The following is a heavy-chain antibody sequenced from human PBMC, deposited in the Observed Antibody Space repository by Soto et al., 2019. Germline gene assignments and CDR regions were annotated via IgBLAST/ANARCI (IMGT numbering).Heavy chain of an antibody. Sequence: VLSLRLSCAASGVTCISYDSHWIRQATGKGLEWVSAIGTAGDTYYPGSVTGRFTISRENANNSLILQMNTLRAEDTAVYYCAREHPLEYRRSILLGGGEGADNSGMEVWRKGTTVTVSS. J-gene: IGHJ6*04. V-gene: IGHV3-13*01. CDR2: IGTAGDT. D-gene: IGHD6-6*01. CDR3: AREHPLEYRRSILLGGGEGADNSGMEV. CDR1: GVTCISYD.